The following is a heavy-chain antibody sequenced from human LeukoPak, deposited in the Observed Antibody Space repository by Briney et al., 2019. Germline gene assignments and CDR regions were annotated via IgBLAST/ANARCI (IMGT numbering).Heavy chain of an antibody. V-gene: IGHV3-64*01. D-gene: IGHD6-6*01. CDR2: ISSNGGST. Sequence: PGGSLRLSCAASGFTFSSYAMHWVRQAPGKGLEYVSAISSNGGSTYYANSVKGRFTISRDNSKNTLYLQMGSLRAEDMAVYYCARAKSIVAPSDYWGQGTLVTVSS. CDR1: GFTFSSYA. J-gene: IGHJ4*02. CDR3: ARAKSIVAPSDY.